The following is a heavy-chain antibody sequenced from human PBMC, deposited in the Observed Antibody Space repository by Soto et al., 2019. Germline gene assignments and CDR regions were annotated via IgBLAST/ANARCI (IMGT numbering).Heavy chain of an antibody. V-gene: IGHV3-48*01. CDR2: ISSSSSTI. CDR3: ARDLLGDHLGYFDY. J-gene: IGHJ4*02. CDR1: GFTFSSYS. Sequence: EVQLVESGGGLVQPGGSLRLSCAASGFTFSSYSMNWVRQAPGKGPEWVSYISSSSSTIYYADSVKGRFTISTVNAKNSLYLQMNSLRAEDTAVYYCARDLLGDHLGYFDYWGQGTLVTVSS. D-gene: IGHD4-17*01.